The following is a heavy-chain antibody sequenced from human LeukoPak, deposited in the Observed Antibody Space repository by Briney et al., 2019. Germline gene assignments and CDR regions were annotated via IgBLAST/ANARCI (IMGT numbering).Heavy chain of an antibody. J-gene: IGHJ3*02. D-gene: IGHD3-10*01. CDR1: GGTFSSYA. V-gene: IGHV1-69*13. CDR3: ARAPITMVRELGAFDI. Sequence: ASVKVSCKASGGTFSSYAISWVRQAPGQGLEWMGGIIPIFGTANYAQKFQGRVTITADESTSTAYMELSSLRSEDTAVYYCARAPITMVRELGAFDIWGQGTMVTVSS. CDR2: IIPIFGTA.